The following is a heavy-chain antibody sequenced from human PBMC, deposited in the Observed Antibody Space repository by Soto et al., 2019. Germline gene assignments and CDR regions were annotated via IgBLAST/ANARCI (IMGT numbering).Heavy chain of an antibody. Sequence: QVQLVESGGGVVQPGRSLRLSCAASGFTFSDYPMHWVRQAPGKGLEWVAVISYDGNYEYYADSVKGRFTISRDNSNNTLHLQKDSLRAEDTAVYYCARDEYNYGFDYWGQGTLVTVSS. J-gene: IGHJ4*02. D-gene: IGHD5-18*01. V-gene: IGHV3-30-3*01. CDR2: ISYDGNYE. CDR3: ARDEYNYGFDY. CDR1: GFTFSDYP.